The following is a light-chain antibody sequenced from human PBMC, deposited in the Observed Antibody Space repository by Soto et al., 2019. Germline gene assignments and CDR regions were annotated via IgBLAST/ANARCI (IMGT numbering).Light chain of an antibody. CDR2: SNN. J-gene: IGLJ2*01. CDR3: AAWDDSLNGLV. V-gene: IGLV1-44*01. Sequence: QAVLTQPPSASGTPGQRVTISCSGSSSNIGINAVNWYQQLPGTAPKVLIYSNNQRPSGVPDRFSGSKSGTSASLAISGLQSEDEADYYCAAWDDSLNGLVFGGGTQLTVL. CDR1: SSNIGINA.